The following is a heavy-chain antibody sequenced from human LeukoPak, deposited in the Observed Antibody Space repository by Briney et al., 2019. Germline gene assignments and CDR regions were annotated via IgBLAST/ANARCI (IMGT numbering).Heavy chain of an antibody. CDR2: ISGSGGST. CDR1: GFTFSSYA. Sequence: GGSLRLSCAASGFTFSSYAMSWVRQAPGKGLEWVSAISGSGGSTYYADSVKGRFTISRDNSKNTLYLQMSSLRAEDTAVYYCAKDTRYSYGPINWFDPWGQGTLVTVSS. D-gene: IGHD5-18*01. CDR3: AKDTRYSYGPINWFDP. V-gene: IGHV3-23*01. J-gene: IGHJ5*02.